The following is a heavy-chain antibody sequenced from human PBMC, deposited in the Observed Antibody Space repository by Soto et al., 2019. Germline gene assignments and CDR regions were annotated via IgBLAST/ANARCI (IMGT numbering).Heavy chain of an antibody. Sequence: QVQLVQSGAEVKKPGASVKVSCKASGYTFTSYGITWVRQAPGQGLEWMGWISAHNGNTDYAQKLQGRVIVTRDTYTSTAYMELRSLRSDDTAVDYCARGRYGDYWGQGALVTVSS. D-gene: IGHD1-1*01. J-gene: IGHJ4*02. CDR1: GYTFTSYG. CDR2: ISAHNGNT. CDR3: ARGRYGDY. V-gene: IGHV1-18*01.